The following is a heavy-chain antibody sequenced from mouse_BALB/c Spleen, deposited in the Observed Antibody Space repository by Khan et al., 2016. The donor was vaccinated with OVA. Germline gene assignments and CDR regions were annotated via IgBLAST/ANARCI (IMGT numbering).Heavy chain of an antibody. V-gene: IGHV5-6-5*01. D-gene: IGHD2-14*01. CDR1: GFTFSSYA. Sequence: EVELVESGGGSVKPGGSLKLSCAVSGFTFSSYAMSWVRQTPEKRLEWVASISSGGSNYYPDSVKGRFTISRDNARNLLYLQMSSLRSEDMAMYYCAREAYRYDEYYFDYWGQGTTLTVSS. CDR3: AREAYRYDEYYFDY. J-gene: IGHJ2*01. CDR2: ISSGGSN.